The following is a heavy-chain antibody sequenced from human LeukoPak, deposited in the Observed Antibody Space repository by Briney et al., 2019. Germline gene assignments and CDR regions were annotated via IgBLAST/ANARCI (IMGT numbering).Heavy chain of an antibody. D-gene: IGHD1-26*01. Sequence: PGGSLRLSCAASGFTFSSYEMNWVRQAPGKGLEWIGYIYYSGSTNYNPSLKSRVTISVDTSKNQFSLKVSSVTAADTAVYYCAREGPAGAYYYYMDVWGKGTTVTVSS. J-gene: IGHJ6*03. V-gene: IGHV4-59*01. CDR2: IYYSGST. CDR1: GFTFSSYE. CDR3: AREGPAGAYYYYMDV.